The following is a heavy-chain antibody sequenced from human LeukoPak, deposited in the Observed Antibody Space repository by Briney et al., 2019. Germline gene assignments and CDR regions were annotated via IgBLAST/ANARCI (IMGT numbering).Heavy chain of an antibody. J-gene: IGHJ5*02. D-gene: IGHD3-10*01. CDR1: GYTLTGYY. CDR2: INPNSGGT. V-gene: IGHV1-2*02. Sequence: ASVKVSCKASGYTLTGYYMKWVRQAPGQGLEGMGWINPNSGGTNYAQNVQGRVTMTRDTSISTAYMELRGLISDDTAVYYCARVYGSGSPWMNFDPWGQGTLVTVSS. CDR3: ARVYGSGSPWMNFDP.